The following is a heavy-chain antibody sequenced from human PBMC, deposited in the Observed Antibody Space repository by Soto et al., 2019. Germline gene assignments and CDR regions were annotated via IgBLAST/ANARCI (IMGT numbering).Heavy chain of an antibody. D-gene: IGHD1-26*01. CDR2: INQDGSEK. CDR3: SGGVGDAF. CDR1: ESTVSRDW. V-gene: IGHV3-7*04. J-gene: IGHJ4*02. Sequence: EVHLVESGGGWVQTGGSLRLSCAIFESTVSRDWMNWVRQAPGKGLEWVAHINQDGSEKYYVDSVKGRFTISRDNAKKSLYLQMNSLRPADTAMYYCSGGVGDAFWGQGTLVTVSS.